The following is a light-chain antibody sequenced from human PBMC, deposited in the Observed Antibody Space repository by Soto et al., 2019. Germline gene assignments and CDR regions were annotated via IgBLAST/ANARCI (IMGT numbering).Light chain of an antibody. CDR2: EVS. Sequence: QSVLTQPPSASGSPGQSVTISCTGTSSDVGGYNYVAWYQQYPGKAPKLIIYEVSNRPSGVSNRFSGSSSDNTASLTISGLLPDDEADYYCSSYTTSSTPSYVFGTGTKLTVL. V-gene: IGLV2-14*01. CDR3: SSYTTSSTPSYV. CDR1: SSDVGGYNY. J-gene: IGLJ1*01.